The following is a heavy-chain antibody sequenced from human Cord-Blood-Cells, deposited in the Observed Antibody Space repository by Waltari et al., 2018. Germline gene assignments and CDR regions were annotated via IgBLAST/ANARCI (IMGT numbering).Heavy chain of an antibody. CDR3: AREADYDFWSGLKNAFDI. J-gene: IGHJ3*02. D-gene: IGHD3-3*01. CDR2: IIPIFGTA. Sequence: QVQLVQSGAEVKKPGSSVKVSCKASGGTFSSYAISWVRQAPGQGLEWMGGIIPIFGTANDAQKFQGRVTITADESTSTAYMELSSLRSEDTAVYYCAREADYDFWSGLKNAFDIWGQGTMVTVSS. V-gene: IGHV1-69*01. CDR1: GGTFSSYA.